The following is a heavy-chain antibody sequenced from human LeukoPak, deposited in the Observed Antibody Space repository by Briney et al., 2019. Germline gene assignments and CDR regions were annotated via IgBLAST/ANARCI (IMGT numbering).Heavy chain of an antibody. J-gene: IGHJ4*02. V-gene: IGHV3-9*01. CDR1: GFIFNNYA. D-gene: IGHD4-17*01. Sequence: PGGSLRLSCAGSGFIFNNYAMHWVRHPPGKGLEWVSGISWNSGSIDYADSVKGRFTISRDNAKNTLYLQMNSLRAEDTAVYYCARGHDDDYYWGQGTLVTVSS. CDR3: ARGHDDDYY. CDR2: ISWNSGSI.